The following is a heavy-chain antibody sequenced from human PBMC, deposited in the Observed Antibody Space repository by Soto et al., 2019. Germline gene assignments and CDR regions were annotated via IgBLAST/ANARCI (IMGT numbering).Heavy chain of an antibody. V-gene: IGHV1-18*01. D-gene: IGHD6-6*01. J-gene: IGHJ5*02. CDR3: ARDAYSSSDRFDP. Sequence: ASVKGSCKASGYTLPSYVSSCVRQAPGQGLEWMGWISAYNGNTNYAQKLQGRVTMTTDTSTSTAYMELRSLRSDDTSVYYCARDAYSSSDRFDPWGQGTLVTVSS. CDR1: GYTLPSYV. CDR2: ISAYNGNT.